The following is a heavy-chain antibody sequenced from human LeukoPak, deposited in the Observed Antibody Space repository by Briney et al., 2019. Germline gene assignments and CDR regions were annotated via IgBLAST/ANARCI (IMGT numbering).Heavy chain of an antibody. CDR2: IYPGDSDT. J-gene: IGHJ4*02. CDR1: GYSFNTYW. V-gene: IGHV5-51*01. Sequence: KHGEPLKISCKGSGYSFNTYWIAWVRQTPGKGLEWMGIIYPGDSDTKYSPSFEGQVTISADKSVSTAYLQWSSLEASDTAMYYCARRGSPPVDFDYWGQGTLVTVSS. CDR3: ARRGSPPVDFDY.